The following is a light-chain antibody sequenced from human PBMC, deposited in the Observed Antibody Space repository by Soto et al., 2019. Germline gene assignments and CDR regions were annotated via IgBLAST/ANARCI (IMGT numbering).Light chain of an antibody. CDR3: YSYTSSSTYV. CDR2: DVS. J-gene: IGLJ1*01. V-gene: IGLV2-14*03. CDR1: SSDVGGYNY. Sequence: QSVLTQPASVSGSPGQSITISCTGTSSDVGGYNYVSWYQQHPAKAPKVMIYDVSNRPSGVSNRFSGSNSGNTASLTISGLQAEDEADYYCYSYTSSSTYVFGTGTKLTVL.